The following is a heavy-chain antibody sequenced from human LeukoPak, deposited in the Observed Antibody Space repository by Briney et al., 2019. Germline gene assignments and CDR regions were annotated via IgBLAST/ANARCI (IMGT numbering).Heavy chain of an antibody. D-gene: IGHD2-15*01. CDR1: GGSVSGYY. Sequence: SETPSLTCVVSGGSVSGYYWGWIRQPPGRGLEWIGYVYYSGSTNYNPSFKSRITISVDTSRNQFSLQLSSVTAADTAVYYCARIHRYCSGGACYVLDNWGQGTLVAASS. CDR2: VYYSGST. J-gene: IGHJ4*02. V-gene: IGHV4-59*02. CDR3: ARIHRYCSGGACYVLDN.